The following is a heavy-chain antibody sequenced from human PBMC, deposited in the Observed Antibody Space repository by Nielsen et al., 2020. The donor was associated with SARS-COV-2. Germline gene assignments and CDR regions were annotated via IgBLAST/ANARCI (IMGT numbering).Heavy chain of an antibody. Sequence: GGSLRLSCAASGFTFSNYWMTWVRQAPGKGLEWVANMKQDGSEKYYVDSVKGRFTISRDNAKNSLYLQMGNLRAEDTALYYCAKDRGNWGDSFDYWGQGTLVTVSS. CDR1: GFTFSNYW. D-gene: IGHD7-27*01. J-gene: IGHJ4*02. V-gene: IGHV3-7*05. CDR3: AKDRGNWGDSFDY. CDR2: MKQDGSEK.